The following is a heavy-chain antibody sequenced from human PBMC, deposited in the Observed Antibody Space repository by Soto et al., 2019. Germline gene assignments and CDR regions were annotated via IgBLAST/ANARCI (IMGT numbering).Heavy chain of an antibody. D-gene: IGHD6-19*01. CDR3: AREEVVAVAGTFGFDY. CDR2: INPNSGST. V-gene: IGHV1-2*02. J-gene: IGHJ4*02. CDR1: GYTFTGYY. Sequence: ASVKVSCKASGYTFTGYYMHWVRQAPGQGLEWMGWINPNSGSTNYAQKFQGRVTMTRDTSISTAYMELSRLRSDDTAVYYCAREEVVAVAGTFGFDYWGQGTLVTVSS.